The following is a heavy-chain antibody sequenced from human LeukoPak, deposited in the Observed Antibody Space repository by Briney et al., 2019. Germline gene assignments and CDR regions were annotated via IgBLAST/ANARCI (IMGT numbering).Heavy chain of an antibody. CDR1: GGSISSYY. CDR3: ARDRYYYDSSSYYSAFET. CDR2: VFTSGIISGNT. D-gene: IGHD3-22*01. Sequence: PSETLSLTCTVSGGSISSYYWSWIRQPPGKGLEWIGRVFTSGIISGNTNYNPSLKSRVTMSVDTSKNQFSLKLTSVTAADTAVYYCARDRYYYDSSSYYSAFETWGQGTMVTVSS. J-gene: IGHJ3*02. V-gene: IGHV4-4*07.